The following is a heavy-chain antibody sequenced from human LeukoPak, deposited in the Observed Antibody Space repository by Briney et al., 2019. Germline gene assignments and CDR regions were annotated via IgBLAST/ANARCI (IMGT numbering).Heavy chain of an antibody. Sequence: TASETLSLTCTVSGYSISSGYYWGWIRQPPGKGLEWIGSIYHSGSTYYNPSLKSRVTISVDTSKNQFSLKLSPVTAADTAVYYCASLDCSSTSCQFHPWGQGTLVTVSS. CDR3: ASLDCSSTSCQFHP. CDR2: IYHSGST. D-gene: IGHD2-2*01. CDR1: GYSISSGYY. J-gene: IGHJ5*02. V-gene: IGHV4-38-2*02.